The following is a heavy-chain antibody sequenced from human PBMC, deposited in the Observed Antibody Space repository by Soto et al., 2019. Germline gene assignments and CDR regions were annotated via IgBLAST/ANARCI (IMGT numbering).Heavy chain of an antibody. V-gene: IGHV3-30-3*01. J-gene: IGHJ4*02. CDR2: ISYDGSNK. D-gene: IGHD6-19*01. Sequence: QVQLVESGGGVVQPGRSLRLSCAASGFTFSSYAMHWVRQAPGKGLEWVAVISYDGSNKYYADSVKGRFTISRDNSKNTLYLQMNSLRAEDTAVYYCARDGAQYCSGWYLAYWGQGTLVTVSS. CDR3: ARDGAQYCSGWYLAY. CDR1: GFTFSSYA.